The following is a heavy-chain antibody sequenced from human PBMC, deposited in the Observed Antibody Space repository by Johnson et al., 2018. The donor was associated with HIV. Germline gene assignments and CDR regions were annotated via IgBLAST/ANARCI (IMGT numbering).Heavy chain of an antibody. D-gene: IGHD1-26*01. V-gene: IGHV3-30*18. CDR3: AKDGMGGNYWYAFDI. J-gene: IGHJ3*02. Sequence: QVQLVESGGGVVQPGKSLRLSCVASGFTFSSYGMHWVRQAPGRGLEWVAVISYDGSNKYYTDSVKGRFTISRDNSKNTLYLQMNSLRAEDTAVYYCAKDGMGGNYWYAFDIWGQGTMVTVSS. CDR2: ISYDGSNK. CDR1: GFTFSSYG.